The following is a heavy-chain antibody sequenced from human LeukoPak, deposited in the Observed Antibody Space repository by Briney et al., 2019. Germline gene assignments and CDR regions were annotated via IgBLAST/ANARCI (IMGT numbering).Heavy chain of an antibody. CDR1: GGTFSSYA. J-gene: IGHJ3*02. Sequence: ASVKVSCKASGGTFSSYAISWVRQAPGQGLEWMGGIIPIFGTANYAQKFQGRVTITTDESTSTAYMELSSLRSEDTAVYYCARTTLDAFDIWGQGTMVTVSS. CDR3: ARTTLDAFDI. CDR2: IIPIFGTA. V-gene: IGHV1-69*05. D-gene: IGHD4-17*01.